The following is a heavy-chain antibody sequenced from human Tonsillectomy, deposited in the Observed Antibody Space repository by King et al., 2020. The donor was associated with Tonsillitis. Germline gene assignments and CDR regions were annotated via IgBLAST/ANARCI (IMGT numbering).Heavy chain of an antibody. Sequence: QLVQSGGGMVQPGRSLRLSCAASGFTFSDYGMHWVRQAPGKGLEWVAVISYDGSNKYYVDSLKGRFTISRDNSKNTVYLQMNSLRAEDTAFYYCARDPSSGWYMDYWGQGTLVTVSS. D-gene: IGHD6-19*01. CDR2: ISYDGSNK. V-gene: IGHV3-33*05. CDR3: ARDPSSGWYMDY. CDR1: GFTFSDYG. J-gene: IGHJ4*02.